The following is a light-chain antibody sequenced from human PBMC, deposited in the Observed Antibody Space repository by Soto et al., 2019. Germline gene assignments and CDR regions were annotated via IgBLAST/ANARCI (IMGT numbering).Light chain of an antibody. CDR1: QSVSSSY. Sequence: EIVLTQSPGTLSLSPGERATLSCRASQSVSSSYLAWYQQKPGQAPRLLIYGASSRATGIPDRFSGSGSGTDFTLTISRLESEDFAVYYCQQNGSQITFGQGTRLEIK. CDR3: QQNGSQIT. V-gene: IGKV3-20*01. J-gene: IGKJ5*01. CDR2: GAS.